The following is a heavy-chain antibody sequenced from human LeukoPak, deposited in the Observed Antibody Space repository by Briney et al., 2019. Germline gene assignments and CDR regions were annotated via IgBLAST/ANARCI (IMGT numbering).Heavy chain of an antibody. CDR3: ARDRSSSSIGEDY. D-gene: IGHD6-6*01. CDR2: IKQDGSEK. Sequence: PGGSLRLSCAASGFTFSSYWMSWVRQAPGKGLEWVANIKQDGSEKYYVDSVKGRFTISRDNAKNSLYLQMNSLRAEDTAVYYCARDRSSSSIGEDYWGQGTLVTVSS. V-gene: IGHV3-7*01. CDR1: GFTFSSYW. J-gene: IGHJ4*02.